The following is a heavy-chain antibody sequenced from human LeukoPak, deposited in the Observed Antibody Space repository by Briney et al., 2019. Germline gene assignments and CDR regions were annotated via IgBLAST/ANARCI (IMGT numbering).Heavy chain of an antibody. CDR1: GFTFSKFS. D-gene: IGHD1-20*01. Sequence: PGGALRLSCAGSGFTFSKFSLNWVRQAPGKGLEWVSSITSNGSKTFHSDVLMGRFTISRDNAKNSLYLQMNSLRAEDTAVYYCARRKDTWNDGYYFDYWGQGTLVTVSS. V-gene: IGHV3-21*04. J-gene: IGHJ4*02. CDR3: ARRKDTWNDGYYFDY. CDR2: ITSNGSKT.